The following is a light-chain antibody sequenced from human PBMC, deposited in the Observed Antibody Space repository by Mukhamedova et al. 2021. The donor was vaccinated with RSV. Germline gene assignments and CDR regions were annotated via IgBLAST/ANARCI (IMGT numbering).Light chain of an antibody. V-gene: IGLV1-47*01. CDR2: RNN. J-gene: IGLJ3*02. CDR1: SSNIGSNY. Sequence: GSSSNIGSNYVYWYQQLPGTAPKLLIYRNNQRPSGVPDRFSGSKSGTTASLAISGLRSEDEPVYYCAAWDDSLNWVLGGGSKLTGL. CDR3: AAWDDSLNWV.